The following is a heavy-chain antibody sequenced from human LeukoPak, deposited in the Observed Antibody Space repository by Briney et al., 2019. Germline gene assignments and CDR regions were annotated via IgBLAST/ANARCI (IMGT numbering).Heavy chain of an antibody. CDR3: ATTAGIRYSRRVDY. V-gene: IGHV4-34*01. CDR1: GGSFSGYY. CDR2: INHSGST. D-gene: IGHD1-14*01. J-gene: IGHJ4*02. Sequence: SETLSLTCAVYGGSFSGYYWSWIRQPPGKGLEWIGEINHSGSTNYNPSLKSRVTISVDTSKNQFSLKLSSVTAADTAVYYCATTAGIRYSRRVDYWGQGTLVTVSS.